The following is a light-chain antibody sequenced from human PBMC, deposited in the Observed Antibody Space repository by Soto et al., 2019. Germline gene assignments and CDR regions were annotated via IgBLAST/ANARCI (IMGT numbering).Light chain of an antibody. CDR1: QSVSTY. Sequence: EIVLTQSPATLSSSPGERATLSCRASQSVSTYLAWYQQKPGQAPRLLIYGASSRATGIPDRFSGSGSGTDFTLSITRLEPEHSAVYHCQQYGSSPLTFGGGTKVDI. CDR2: GAS. J-gene: IGKJ4*01. V-gene: IGKV3-20*01. CDR3: QQYGSSPLT.